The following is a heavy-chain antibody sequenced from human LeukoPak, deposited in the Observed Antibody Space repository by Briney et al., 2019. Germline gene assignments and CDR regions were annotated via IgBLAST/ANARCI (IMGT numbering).Heavy chain of an antibody. J-gene: IGHJ4*02. V-gene: IGHV4-39*07. Sequence: PSETLSLTCTVSGGSISSSSYYWGWIRQPPGKGLEWIGSIYYSGSTYYNPSLKSRVTISVDTSKNQFSLKLSSVTAADTAVYYCARAEAMVRGVIDYWGQGTLVTVSS. D-gene: IGHD3-10*01. CDR3: ARAEAMVRGVIDY. CDR1: GGSISSSSYY. CDR2: IYYSGST.